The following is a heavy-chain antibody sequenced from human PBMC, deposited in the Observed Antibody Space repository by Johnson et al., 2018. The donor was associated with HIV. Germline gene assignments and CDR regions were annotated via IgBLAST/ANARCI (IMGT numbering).Heavy chain of an antibody. CDR3: ARVRTEAGFDAFDI. CDR1: GFTFEDYG. CDR2: INWNGGST. J-gene: IGHJ3*02. D-gene: IGHD6-13*01. V-gene: IGHV3-20*04. Sequence: VQLVESGGGLVKPGGSLRLSCAASGFTFEDYGMSWVREAPGKGLEWVSGINWNGGSTGYVDSVKGRFTISRDNAKNSLYLQMNSLRAEDTALYYCARVRTEAGFDAFDIWGQGTMVTVSS.